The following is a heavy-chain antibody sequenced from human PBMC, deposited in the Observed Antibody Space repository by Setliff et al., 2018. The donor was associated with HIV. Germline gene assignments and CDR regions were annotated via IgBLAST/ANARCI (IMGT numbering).Heavy chain of an antibody. J-gene: IGHJ4*02. Sequence: GGSLRLSCAASGFTFSSYSMNWVRQAPGKGLEWVSYISSSSSTIYYADSVKGRFTISRDNAKNSLYLQMNSLRAEDTAMYYCARGVPAVTGYHFDYWGQGTLVTVSS. V-gene: IGHV3-48*01. CDR3: ARGVPAVTGYHFDY. CDR1: GFTFSSYS. CDR2: ISSSSSTI. D-gene: IGHD6-19*01.